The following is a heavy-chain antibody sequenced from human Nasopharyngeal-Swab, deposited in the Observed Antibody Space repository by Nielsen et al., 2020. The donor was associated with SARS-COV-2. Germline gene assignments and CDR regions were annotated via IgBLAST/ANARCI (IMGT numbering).Heavy chain of an antibody. Sequence: GESLKISCTASGFTFGDYAMSWVRQAPGKGLEWVSAISGSGGSTYYADSVKGRFTISRDNSKNTLYLQMNSLRAEDTAVYYCAKDRNTMIVVVITGQGAFDIWGQGTMVTVSS. CDR1: GFTFGDYA. CDR2: ISGSGGST. J-gene: IGHJ3*02. CDR3: AKDRNTMIVVVITGQGAFDI. D-gene: IGHD3-22*01. V-gene: IGHV3-23*01.